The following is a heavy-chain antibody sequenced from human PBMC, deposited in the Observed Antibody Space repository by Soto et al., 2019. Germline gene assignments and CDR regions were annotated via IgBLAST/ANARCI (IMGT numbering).Heavy chain of an antibody. Sequence: PGGSLRLSCAVSGFNFSNYGMHWVRQAPGKGLEWVAVISYDGSHKASADSVKGRFAISRDNSKNTLYLQMNSLRAEDTAVYYCVRDPSSSGYGGYYYGMDVWGQGTTVTVSS. D-gene: IGHD3-22*01. J-gene: IGHJ6*02. CDR3: VRDPSSSGYGGYYYGMDV. CDR2: ISYDGSHK. V-gene: IGHV3-30*03. CDR1: GFNFSNYG.